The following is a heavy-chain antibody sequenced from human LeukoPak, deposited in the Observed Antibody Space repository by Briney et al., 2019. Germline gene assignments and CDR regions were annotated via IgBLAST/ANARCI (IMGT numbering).Heavy chain of an antibody. CDR1: GYTFTSYD. Sequence: SVKVSCKASGYTFTSYDINWVRQATGQGLEWMGWINPNSGNTDYAQKFQGRVTMTRKTSVSTAYMELSSLTSEDTAVYYCARRGSHSDYDSYHYWGQGTLVTVSS. V-gene: IGHV1-8*01. J-gene: IGHJ4*02. D-gene: IGHD5-12*01. CDR2: INPNSGNT. CDR3: ARRGSHSDYDSYHY.